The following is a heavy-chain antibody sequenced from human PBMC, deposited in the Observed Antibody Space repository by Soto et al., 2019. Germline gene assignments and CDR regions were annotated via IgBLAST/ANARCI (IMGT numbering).Heavy chain of an antibody. D-gene: IGHD1-7*01. V-gene: IGHV3-9*01. Sequence: EVQLVESGGGLVQPGRSLRLSCAASGFTFDDYAMHWVRQAPGKGLEWVSGISWNSGSIGYADSVKSRFTISRDNAKTSLYLQMNSLRAEDTALYYCAKDRLNYAGYYYYGMDVWCQGTTVTVSS. CDR2: ISWNSGSI. CDR3: AKDRLNYAGYYYYGMDV. CDR1: GFTFDDYA. J-gene: IGHJ6*02.